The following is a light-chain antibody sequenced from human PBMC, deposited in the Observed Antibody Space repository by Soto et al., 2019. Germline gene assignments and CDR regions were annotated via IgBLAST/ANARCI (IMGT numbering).Light chain of an antibody. J-gene: IGLJ3*02. Sequence: QLVLTQSPSASASLGASVKLTCTLSSGHSTYAIAWHQQQPEKGPRYLMKLDNDGRHIKGDGIPDRFSGSSSGAERYLTISSLQSEDEADYYCQTWGTGIRVFGGGTKVTVL. CDR3: QTWGTGIRV. CDR1: SGHSTYA. CDR2: LDNDGRH. V-gene: IGLV4-69*01.